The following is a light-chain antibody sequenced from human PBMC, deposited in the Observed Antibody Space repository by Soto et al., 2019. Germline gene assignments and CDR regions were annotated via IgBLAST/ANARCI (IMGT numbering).Light chain of an antibody. CDR1: QSVSSSY. Sequence: EMVLTQSPGTLSLSPGERATLSCRASQSVSSSYLAWYQQKPGQAPRLLIYDASGRATGIPDRFSGSGSGTDFTLTISRLEPEDSAVYYCQQYGGSPSITFGQGTRLEIK. V-gene: IGKV3-20*01. CDR3: QQYGGSPSIT. CDR2: DAS. J-gene: IGKJ5*01.